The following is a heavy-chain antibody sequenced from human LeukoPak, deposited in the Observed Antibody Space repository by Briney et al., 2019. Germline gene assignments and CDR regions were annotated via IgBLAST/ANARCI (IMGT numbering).Heavy chain of an antibody. CDR3: ARHFGDCTNGVCYTEGFDY. D-gene: IGHD2-8*01. CDR2: IYYSGST. J-gene: IGHJ4*02. Sequence: KPSETLSLTCTVSGGSISSSSYYWGWIRQPPGKGLEWIGSIYYSGSTYYNPSLKSRVTISVDTSKNQFSLKLSSVTAADTAVYYCARHFGDCTNGVCYTEGFDYWGQGTLVTVSS. V-gene: IGHV4-39*01. CDR1: GGSISSSSYY.